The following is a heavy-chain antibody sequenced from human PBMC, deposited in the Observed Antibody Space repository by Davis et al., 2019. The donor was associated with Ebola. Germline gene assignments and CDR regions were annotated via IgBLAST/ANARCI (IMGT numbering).Heavy chain of an antibody. CDR1: GGSISSSSYY. V-gene: IGHV4-61*01. CDR3: ATGNTIYGRPYAFDI. J-gene: IGHJ3*02. CDR2: IYYSGST. Sequence: PSETLSLTCTVSGGSISSSSYYWSWIRQPPGKGLEWIGYIYYSGSTNYNPSLKSRVTISVDTSKNQFSLKLSSVTAADTAVYYCATGNTIYGRPYAFDIWGQGTMVTVSS. D-gene: IGHD5/OR15-5a*01.